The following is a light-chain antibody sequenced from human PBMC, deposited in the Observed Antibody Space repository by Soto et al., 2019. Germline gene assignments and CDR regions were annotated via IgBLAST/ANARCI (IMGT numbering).Light chain of an antibody. V-gene: IGLV2-14*01. CDR3: SSYTSSRAYV. J-gene: IGLJ1*01. CDR1: SSDVGGYNY. Sequence: QSAPTQPASVSGSPGQSITISCTGTSSDVGGYNYVSWYQQQSGKAPKLMIHEVSNRPSGVSSRFSGSKSGNTASLTISGLQAEDEADYYCSSYTSSRAYVFGIGTKLTVL. CDR2: EVS.